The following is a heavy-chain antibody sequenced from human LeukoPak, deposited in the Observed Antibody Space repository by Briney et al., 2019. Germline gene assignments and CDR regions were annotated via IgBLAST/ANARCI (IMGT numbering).Heavy chain of an antibody. V-gene: IGHV1-2*04. Sequence: ASVKVSCKASGYTFTGYYMHWVRQAPGQGLEWMGWINPNSGGTNYAQKFQGWVTMTRDTSISTAYMELSRLRSDDTAVYYCARAPLYSSSFNWFDPWGQGTLVTVSS. J-gene: IGHJ5*02. CDR1: GYTFTGYY. CDR2: INPNSGGT. D-gene: IGHD6-13*01. CDR3: ARAPLYSSSFNWFDP.